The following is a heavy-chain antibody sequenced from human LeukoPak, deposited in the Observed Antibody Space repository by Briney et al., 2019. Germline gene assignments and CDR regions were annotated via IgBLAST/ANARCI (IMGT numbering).Heavy chain of an antibody. Sequence: GGSLRLSCAASGFSFRSYAMSWVRQAPGKGLEWVSTITNSGSSTYYADSAKGRFTISRDNSKNTMFLQMNSLRGEDTAMYYCVKEGVRVATIFHFEHWGQGALVTVSS. V-gene: IGHV3-23*01. J-gene: IGHJ4*02. CDR1: GFSFRSYA. CDR3: VKEGVRVATIFHFEH. D-gene: IGHD5-12*01. CDR2: ITNSGSST.